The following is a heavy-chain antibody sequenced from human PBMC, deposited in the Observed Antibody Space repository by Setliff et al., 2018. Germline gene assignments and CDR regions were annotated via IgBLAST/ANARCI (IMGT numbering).Heavy chain of an antibody. Sequence: GASVKVSCKASGYTFTGYYMHWVRQAPGQGLEWMGRINPNSGGTSYAQNFQGRVTITRDTSASTAYMELSSLTSEDTAIYYCARGDVYSGSYYHFDYWGQGTLVTVSS. CDR3: ARGDVYSGSYYHFDY. V-gene: IGHV1-2*06. CDR2: INPNSGGT. D-gene: IGHD1-26*01. CDR1: GYTFTGYY. J-gene: IGHJ4*02.